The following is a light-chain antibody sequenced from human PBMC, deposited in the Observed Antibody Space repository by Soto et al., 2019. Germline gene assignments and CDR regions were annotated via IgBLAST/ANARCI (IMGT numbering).Light chain of an antibody. V-gene: IGKV3-20*01. Sequence: TVLTHSPGTLYFSPGERATLSCRASQSVGNSHVAWYQQRRGLPPRLLIYGASNRATGIPDRFSGSGSGADFTLTISRLEPEDFAAYFCHQYGNSPPGNFGQGTRLEIK. CDR3: HQYGNSPPGN. CDR1: QSVGNSH. J-gene: IGKJ5*01. CDR2: GAS.